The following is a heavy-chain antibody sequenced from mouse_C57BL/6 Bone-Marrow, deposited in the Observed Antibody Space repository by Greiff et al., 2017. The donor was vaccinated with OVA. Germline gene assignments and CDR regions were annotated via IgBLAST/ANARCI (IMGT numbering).Heavy chain of an antibody. J-gene: IGHJ1*03. Sequence: VQLQQPGAELVKPGASVKLSCKASGYTFTSYWMHWVKQRPGQGLEWIGMIHPNSGSTNYNEKFKSKATLTVDKSSSTAYMQLSSLTSEDSAFYYCARSPLYGNYLHWYFDVWGTGTTVTVSS. CDR1: GYTFTSYW. D-gene: IGHD2-1*01. CDR2: IHPNSGST. V-gene: IGHV1-64*01. CDR3: ARSPLYGNYLHWYFDV.